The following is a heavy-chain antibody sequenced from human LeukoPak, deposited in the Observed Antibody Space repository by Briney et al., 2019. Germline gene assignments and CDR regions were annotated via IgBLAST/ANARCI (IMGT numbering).Heavy chain of an antibody. V-gene: IGHV3-30-3*01. J-gene: IGHJ5*02. CDR1: GFTVGSNY. CDR2: ISYDGSNK. Sequence: GGSLRLSCAASGFTVGSNYMSWVRQAPGKGLEWVAVISYDGSNKYYADSVKGRFTISRDNSKNTLYLQMNSLRAEDTAVYYCARDSRRIFCSSTSCPKGWFDPWGQGTLVTVSS. CDR3: ARDSRRIFCSSTSCPKGWFDP. D-gene: IGHD2-2*01.